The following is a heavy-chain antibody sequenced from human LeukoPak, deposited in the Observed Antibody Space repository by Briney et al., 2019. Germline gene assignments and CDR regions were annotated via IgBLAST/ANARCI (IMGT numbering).Heavy chain of an antibody. CDR1: GYTLTELS. D-gene: IGHD3-22*01. V-gene: IGHV1-24*01. CDR3: ATTRRYYYDSSGYGYFDY. J-gene: IGHJ4*02. CDR2: FDAEDGET. Sequence: GASVTVSCKVSGYTLTELSMHWVRQAPGKGLEWMGGFDAEDGETIYAQKFQGRVTMTEDTSTDTAYMELSSLRSEDTAVYYCATTRRYYYDSSGYGYFDYWGQGTLVSVSS.